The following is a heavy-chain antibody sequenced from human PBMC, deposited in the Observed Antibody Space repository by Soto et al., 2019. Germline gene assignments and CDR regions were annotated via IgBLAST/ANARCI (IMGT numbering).Heavy chain of an antibody. CDR2: IKQDGSEK. CDR1: GFTFSSYW. CDR3: ARAPNTVTIFGASDFDY. D-gene: IGHD3-3*01. V-gene: IGHV3-7*01. J-gene: IGHJ4*02. Sequence: GESLKISCAASGFTFSSYWMSWVRQAPGKGLEWVANIKQDGSEKYYVDSVKGRFTISRDNAKNSLYLQMNSLRAEDTAVYYCARAPNTVTIFGASDFDYWGQGTLVTVSS.